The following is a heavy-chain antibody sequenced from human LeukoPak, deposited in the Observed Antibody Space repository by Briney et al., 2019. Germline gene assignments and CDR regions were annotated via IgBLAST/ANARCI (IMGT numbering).Heavy chain of an antibody. CDR1: GFTFSSYA. CDR2: IKQDGSEK. V-gene: IGHV3-7*01. D-gene: IGHD3-10*01. J-gene: IGHJ3*02. Sequence: PGGSLRLSCAASGFTFSSYAMSWVRHAPGKGLEWVANIKQDGSEKYYVDSVKGRFTISRDNAKNSLYLQMNSLRAEDTAVYYCARGRIPPDNDYYGSSDDAFDIWGQGTMVTVSS. CDR3: ARGRIPPDNDYYGSSDDAFDI.